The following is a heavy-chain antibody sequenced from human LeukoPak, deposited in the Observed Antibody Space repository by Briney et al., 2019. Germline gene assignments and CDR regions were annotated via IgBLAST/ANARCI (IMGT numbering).Heavy chain of an antibody. V-gene: IGHV3-23*01. D-gene: IGHD6-19*01. CDR1: GFTFSTYA. Sequence: GGSLRLSCAASGFTFSTYAMSWVRQAPGKGLEWVSTISGSGGTTYYADSVKGRLTISRDNSKNTLYLQMNSLRAEDTAVYYCARDSSGWDGGENWFDPWGQGTLVTVSS. CDR2: ISGSGGTT. J-gene: IGHJ5*02. CDR3: ARDSSGWDGGENWFDP.